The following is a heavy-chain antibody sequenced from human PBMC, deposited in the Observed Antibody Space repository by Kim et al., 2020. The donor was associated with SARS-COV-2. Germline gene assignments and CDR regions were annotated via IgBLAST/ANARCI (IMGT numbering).Heavy chain of an antibody. V-gene: IGHV7-4-1*02. D-gene: IGHD2-21*02. Sequence: ASVKVSCKASGYTFTTYALNWVRQAPGQGLEWMGWINTNTGIPTYVQGFTGRFVFSLDTSVSTAYLQISNLKAEDAAVDYCARVPRGDCYSSFDFWGQGTLVTVSS. CDR3: ARVPRGDCYSSFDF. J-gene: IGHJ4*02. CDR1: GYTFTTYA. CDR2: INTNTGIP.